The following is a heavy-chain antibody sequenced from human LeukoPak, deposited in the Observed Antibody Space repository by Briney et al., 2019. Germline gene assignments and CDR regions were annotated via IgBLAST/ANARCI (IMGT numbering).Heavy chain of an antibody. J-gene: IGHJ4*02. V-gene: IGHV4-59*01. Sequence: PGGSLRLSCAASGLTFSNYAMTWVRQPPGKGLEWIGYIYYSGSTNYNPSLKSRVTISIDTSKNQISLKLSSVTAADTAVYYCASQERSASGLNWGQGTLVTVSS. CDR2: IYYSGST. D-gene: IGHD6-19*01. CDR1: GLTFSNYA. CDR3: ASQERSASGLN.